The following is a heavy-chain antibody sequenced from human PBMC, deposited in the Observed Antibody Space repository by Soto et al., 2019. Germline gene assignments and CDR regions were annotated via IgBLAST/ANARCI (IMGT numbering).Heavy chain of an antibody. J-gene: IGHJ5*02. Sequence: SATLSLTCTVSGGSISSGGYYWSWIRQHPGKGLEWIGYIYYSGSTYYNPSLKSRVTISVDTSKNQFSLKLSSVTAADTAVYYCARSSSGEYNWFDPWGQGTLVTVSS. CDR3: ARSSSGEYNWFDP. D-gene: IGHD6-13*01. CDR1: GGSISSGGYY. CDR2: IYYSGST. V-gene: IGHV4-31*03.